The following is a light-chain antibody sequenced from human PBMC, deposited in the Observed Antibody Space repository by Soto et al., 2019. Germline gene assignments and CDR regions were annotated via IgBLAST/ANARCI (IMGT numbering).Light chain of an antibody. Sequence: QSALTQPASVSGSPGQSITISCTGTSSDVGCYNYVSWYQQHPGKAPKLMIYEVSNRPSGVSNRFFGSKSGNTASLTISGLQAEDEADYYCSSYTRSSTRVFGGGTKLTVL. CDR3: SSYTRSSTRV. CDR1: SSDVGCYNY. J-gene: IGLJ3*02. CDR2: EVS. V-gene: IGLV2-14*01.